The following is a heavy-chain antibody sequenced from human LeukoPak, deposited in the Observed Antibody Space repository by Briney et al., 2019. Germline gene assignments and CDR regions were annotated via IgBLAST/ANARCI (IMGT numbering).Heavy chain of an antibody. CDR1: GGSFSGYY. CDR3: ARNTYYDFWSGLAYYYGMDV. J-gene: IGHJ6*02. V-gene: IGHV4-34*01. Sequence: SETLSLTCAVYGGSFSGYYWSWIRQPPGKGLEWIGEINHSGSTNYNPSLKSRVTISVDTSKNQFSLKLSSVTAADTAVYYCARNTYYDFWSGLAYYYGMDVWGQGTTVTVSS. CDR2: INHSGST. D-gene: IGHD3-3*01.